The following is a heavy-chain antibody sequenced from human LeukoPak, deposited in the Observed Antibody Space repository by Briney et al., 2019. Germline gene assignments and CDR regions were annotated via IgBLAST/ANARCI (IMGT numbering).Heavy chain of an antibody. V-gene: IGHV3-11*04. Sequence: GGSLRLSCTVSGFTFSQYYMNWIRQAPGKGLEWVSSISSSGSTIHYADSVKGRFTISRDNAKNSLSLQMNSLRAEDTAVYYCARKGGNGYYDWSQGILVTVSS. D-gene: IGHD3-22*01. CDR1: GFTFSQYY. J-gene: IGHJ4*02. CDR3: ARKGGNGYYD. CDR2: ISSSGSTI.